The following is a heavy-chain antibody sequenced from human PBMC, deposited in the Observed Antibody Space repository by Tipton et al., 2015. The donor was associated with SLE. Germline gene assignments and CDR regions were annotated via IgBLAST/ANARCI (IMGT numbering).Heavy chain of an antibody. J-gene: IGHJ4*02. CDR2: IYYSGST. CDR3: ARGADYGDYVAFDY. V-gene: IGHV4-38-2*02. Sequence: TLSLTCTVSGYSISSGYYWGWIRQPPGKGLEWIGYIYYSGSTNYNPSLTSRVTISVDASKNQFSLKLSSVTAADTAVYYCARGADYGDYVAFDYWGQGTLVTVSS. D-gene: IGHD4-17*01. CDR1: GYSISSGYY.